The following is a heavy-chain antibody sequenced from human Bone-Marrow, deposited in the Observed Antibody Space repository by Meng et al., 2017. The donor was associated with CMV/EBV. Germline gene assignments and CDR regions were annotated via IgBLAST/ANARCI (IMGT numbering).Heavy chain of an antibody. Sequence: SETLSLTCAVYGGSFSGYYWSWIRQPPGKGLEWIGEINHSGSTNYNPSLKSRVTVSVDKSKNQFSLKLSSVTAADTAVYYCASSWNYYFDYWGQGTLVTVSS. CDR3: ASSWNYYFDY. V-gene: IGHV4-34*01. J-gene: IGHJ4*02. CDR2: INHSGST. D-gene: IGHD1-7*01. CDR1: GGSFSGYY.